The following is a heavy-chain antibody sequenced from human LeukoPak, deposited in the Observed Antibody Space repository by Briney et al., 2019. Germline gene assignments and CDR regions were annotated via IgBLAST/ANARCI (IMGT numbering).Heavy chain of an antibody. CDR3: ARARGIKYSSSWDGGPLDY. CDR2: INPNSGGT. D-gene: IGHD6-13*01. Sequence: GASVKVSCKASGYTFTGYYMHWVRQAPGQGLEWMGWINPNSGGTNYSQKFQGRVTMTRDTSISTAYMELSRLGSDDTAVYYCARARGIKYSSSWDGGPLDYWGQGTLVTVSS. V-gene: IGHV1-2*02. J-gene: IGHJ4*02. CDR1: GYTFTGYY.